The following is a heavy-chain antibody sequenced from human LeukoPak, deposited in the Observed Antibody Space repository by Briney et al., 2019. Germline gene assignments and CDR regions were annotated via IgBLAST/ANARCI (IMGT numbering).Heavy chain of an antibody. D-gene: IGHD3-22*01. CDR3: ARDQNYFDTTTYYGIDY. CDR2: INPNSGAT. J-gene: IGHJ4*02. V-gene: IGHV1-2*02. CDR1: GYSFTGYY. Sequence: ASVKVSCKASGYSFTGYYIHWVRQAPGQGLEWVGWINPNSGATNYAQKFQDRVTMTRDTSISTAYMELSRLRSDDTAVYLCARDQNYFDTTTYYGIDYWGQGTLVTVFS.